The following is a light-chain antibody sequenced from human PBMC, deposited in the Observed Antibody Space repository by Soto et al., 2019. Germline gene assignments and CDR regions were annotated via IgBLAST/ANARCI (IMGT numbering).Light chain of an antibody. CDR1: QSVSSY. V-gene: IGKV3-11*01. CDR2: DVS. J-gene: IGKJ2*01. Sequence: EIVLTQSPATLSLSPGERATLSCRASQSVSSYLAWYQHKPGQAPRLLIYDVSNRATGIQARFSGSGSGTDFTLTISSLEPEDFAVYYCQQRSNWPPYTFGQGTKLEIK. CDR3: QQRSNWPPYT.